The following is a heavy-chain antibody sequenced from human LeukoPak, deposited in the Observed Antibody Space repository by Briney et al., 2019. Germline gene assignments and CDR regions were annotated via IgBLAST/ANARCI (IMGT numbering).Heavy chain of an antibody. V-gene: IGHV3-23*01. D-gene: IGHD6-13*01. CDR2: ISGSGGST. J-gene: IGHJ5*02. CDR3: ATSIAAARVDYNWFDP. Sequence: GGSLRLSCAASGFTLSSYAMSWVRQAPGKGLEWVSAISGSGGSTYYADSVKGRFTISRDNSKNTLYLQMNSLRAEDTAVYYCATSIAAARVDYNWFDPWGQGTLVTVSS. CDR1: GFTLSSYA.